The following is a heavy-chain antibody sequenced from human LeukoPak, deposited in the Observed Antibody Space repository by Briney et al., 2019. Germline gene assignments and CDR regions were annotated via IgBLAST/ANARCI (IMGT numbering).Heavy chain of an antibody. CDR3: ARDRVPAAMRSYYGMDV. D-gene: IGHD2-2*01. CDR1: GGTSSSYA. V-gene: IGHV1-69*13. J-gene: IGHJ6*04. Sequence: GASVKVSCKASGGTSSSYAISWVRQAPGQGLEWMGGIIPIFGTANYAQKFQGRVTITADESTSTAYMELSSLRSEDTAVYYCARDRVPAAMRSYYGMDVWGKGTTVTVSS. CDR2: IIPIFGTA.